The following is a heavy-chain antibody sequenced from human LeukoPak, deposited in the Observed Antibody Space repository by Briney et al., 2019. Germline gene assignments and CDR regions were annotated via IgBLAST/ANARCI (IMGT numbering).Heavy chain of an antibody. CDR1: GDTFSNYA. D-gene: IGHD3-3*01. CDR2: IIPILATT. J-gene: IGHJ3*01. CDR3: AREDFLEWPSGVYDV. V-gene: IGHV1-69*13. Sequence: GASVKVSCKASGDTFSNYAVTWVRQAPGQGLEWMGGIIPILATTNYAQKFQGKVTITADDSTGTAFMEVNSLRSEDTAVYYCAREDFLEWPSGVYDVWGHGTMVTVSS.